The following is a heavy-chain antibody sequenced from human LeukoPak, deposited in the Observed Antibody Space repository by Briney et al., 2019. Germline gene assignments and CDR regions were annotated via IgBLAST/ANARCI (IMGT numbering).Heavy chain of an antibody. CDR3: ARDPSMVEGYYFDY. CDR1: GFTFGSYG. D-gene: IGHD3-10*01. J-gene: IGHJ4*02. V-gene: IGHV3-33*08. Sequence: GGSLRLSCAASGFTFGSYGMHWVRQAPGKGLEWVAVIWYDGSNKYYADSVKGRFTISRDNSKNTLYLQMNSLRAEDTAVYYCARDPSMVEGYYFDYWGQGTLVTVSS. CDR2: IWYDGSNK.